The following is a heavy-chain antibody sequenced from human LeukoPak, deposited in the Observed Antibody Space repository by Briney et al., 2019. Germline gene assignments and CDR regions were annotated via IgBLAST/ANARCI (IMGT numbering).Heavy chain of an antibody. CDR3: ASPLGGIHCSGGSCYSMVDYYYGMDV. V-gene: IGHV3-53*01. CDR2: IYSGGST. D-gene: IGHD2-15*01. J-gene: IGHJ6*02. Sequence: GGSLRLSCAASGFTISSNYMSWVRQAPGKGLEWVSVIYSGGSTYYADSVKGRFTISRDNSKNTLYLQMNSLRAEDTAVNYCASPLGGIHCSGGSCYSMVDYYYGMDVWGQGTTVTVSS. CDR1: GFTISSNY.